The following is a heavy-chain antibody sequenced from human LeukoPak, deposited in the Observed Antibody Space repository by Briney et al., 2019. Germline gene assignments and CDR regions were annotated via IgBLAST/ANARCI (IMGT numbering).Heavy chain of an antibody. CDR3: ASAWSY. V-gene: IGHV3-74*01. CDR1: RFTFSSYW. J-gene: IGHJ4*02. D-gene: IGHD1-1*01. Sequence: PGGSLRLSCVASRFTFSSYWMHWVRHAPGRGLVWVSYISPDGSTTRYADSVKGRFTISRDNAKNRLYLQMNSLRVEDTAVYFCASAWSYWGQGALVTVSS. CDR2: ISPDGSTT.